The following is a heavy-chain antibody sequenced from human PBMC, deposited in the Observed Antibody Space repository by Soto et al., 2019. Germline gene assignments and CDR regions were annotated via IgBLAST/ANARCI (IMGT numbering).Heavy chain of an antibody. CDR2: VYESVNT. V-gene: IGHV4-39*01. CDR3: SRRGSGHTFDY. D-gene: IGHD3-10*01. Sequence: QVHLQESGPGLVRPSETLSLTCAVSGASIRRTGFHWGWIRQPPGQGLEWIGSVYESVNTYYNSSLKSRVTISVDTSTNQFSLELKSVTAADTAVYYCSRRGSGHTFDYWGQGTLVTVSS. CDR1: GASIRRTGFH. J-gene: IGHJ4*02.